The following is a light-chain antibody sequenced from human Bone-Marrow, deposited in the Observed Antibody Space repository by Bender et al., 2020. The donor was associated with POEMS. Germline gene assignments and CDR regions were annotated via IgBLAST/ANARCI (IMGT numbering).Light chain of an antibody. CDR2: DSN. J-gene: IGLJ3*02. Sequence: QSVLTQPPSVSAAPGQKVTISCSGSRSNIGSESVSWYQHLPGKAPKLLIFDSNNRPSGIPDRFSGSKSGTSASLAISDIQSEDEGDYYCSSWDDSLSGWVFGGGTKLTVL. V-gene: IGLV1-51*01. CDR3: SSWDDSLSGWV. CDR1: RSNIGSES.